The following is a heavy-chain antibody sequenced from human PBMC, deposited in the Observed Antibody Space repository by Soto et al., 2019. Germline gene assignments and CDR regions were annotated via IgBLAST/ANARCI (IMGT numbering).Heavy chain of an antibody. CDR1: GYTFTSYY. CDR2: INPSGGST. CDR3: ARVGYSYGALDY. Sequence: GASVKVSCKASGYTFTSYYMHWVRQAPGQGLEWMGIINPSGGSTSYAQKFQGRVTMARDTSTSTVYMELSSLRSEDTAVYYCARVGYSYGALDYWGQGXLVTVSS. D-gene: IGHD5-18*01. J-gene: IGHJ4*02. V-gene: IGHV1-46*01.